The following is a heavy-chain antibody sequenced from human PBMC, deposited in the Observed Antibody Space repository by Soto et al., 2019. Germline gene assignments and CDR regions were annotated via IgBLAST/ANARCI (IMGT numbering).Heavy chain of an antibody. V-gene: IGHV3-30-3*01. CDR2: ISNDGTNK. Sequence: QVQLVESGGGVVQPGRSLRLSCAASGFTFSGYLMYWVRQAPGKGLEWVAVISNDGTNKYYADSVKGRFTISRDNSKNSQYLQMNSLRAEDTAVFYWVRDKGAAYSHGMDVWGQGTTVTVSS. J-gene: IGHJ6*02. CDR3: VRDKGAAYSHGMDV. CDR1: GFTFSGYL.